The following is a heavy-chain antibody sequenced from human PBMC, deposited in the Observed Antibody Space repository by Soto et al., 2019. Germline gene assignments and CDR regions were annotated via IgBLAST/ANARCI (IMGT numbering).Heavy chain of an antibody. CDR1: GFTFSSYW. D-gene: IGHD6-13*01. Sequence: GGSLRLSSAASGFTFSSYWMHWVRQAPGKGLVWVSRINSDGSSTSYADSVKGRFTISRDNAKNTLYLQMNSLRAEDTAVYYCARGRIAAAGTYYWGQGTLVTVSS. J-gene: IGHJ4*02. CDR3: ARGRIAAAGTYY. V-gene: IGHV3-74*01. CDR2: INSDGSST.